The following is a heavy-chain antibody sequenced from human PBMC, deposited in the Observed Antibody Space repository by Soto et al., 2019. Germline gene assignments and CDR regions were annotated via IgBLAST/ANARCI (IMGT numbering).Heavy chain of an antibody. D-gene: IGHD3-10*01. V-gene: IGHV4-59*01. J-gene: IGHJ4*02. CDR3: ASGGLRGSYSYFDY. CDR1: GGSISSYY. Sequence: SETLSLTCTVSGGSISSYYWSWIRQPPGKGLEWIGYIYYSGRTNYNPYLKSRVTKSEDTSKNKFSKKLSSVTAADTAVYYCASGGLRGSYSYFDYWGQGTLVTVS. CDR2: IYYSGRT.